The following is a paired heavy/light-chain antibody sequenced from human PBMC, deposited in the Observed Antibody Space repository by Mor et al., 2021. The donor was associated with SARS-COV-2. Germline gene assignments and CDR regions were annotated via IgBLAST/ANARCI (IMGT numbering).Light chain of an antibody. CDR2: GAS. CDR3: QQYNYWPPPT. CDR1: QSINSN. Sequence: EMVMTQSPATLSVSPGERVSLSCRASQSINSNLAWYQQKPGQAPRLLIYGASTRATGIPARFSGSGSGTEFTLTISSLQSEDFALYYCQQYNYWPPPTFGGGTKVDIK. J-gene: IGKJ4*01. V-gene: IGKV3-15*01.
Heavy chain of an antibody. Sequence: EVQLVESGGGLVGPGGSLRLSCAASGLTFSSNDMIWLRQAPGKGLEWVSSISSSGNSIYYAESVRGRFTLSKDNAKNSLYLQMHSLRAEDTAVYYCARVLPSGSRYMDVWGQGTTVTVSS. CDR2: ISSSGNSI. V-gene: IGHV3-48*01. D-gene: IGHD3-10*01. CDR3: ARVLPSGSRYMDV. J-gene: IGHJ6*03. CDR1: GLTFSSND.